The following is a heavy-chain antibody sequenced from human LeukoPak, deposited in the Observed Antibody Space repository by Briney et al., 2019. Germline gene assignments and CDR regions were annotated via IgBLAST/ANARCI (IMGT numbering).Heavy chain of an antibody. CDR3: ARVMSTMGVSIDY. J-gene: IGHJ4*02. CDR1: GYTFTSHD. V-gene: IGHV1-8*01. D-gene: IGHD5/OR15-5a*01. Sequence: ASVKVSCKASGYTFTSHDFNWVRQATGQGLEWMGWMNPNSGNTGYAQKFQGRVTMTRNTSISTAYMELSSLRSEDTAVYYCARVMSTMGVSIDYWGQGTLVTVSS. CDR2: MNPNSGNT.